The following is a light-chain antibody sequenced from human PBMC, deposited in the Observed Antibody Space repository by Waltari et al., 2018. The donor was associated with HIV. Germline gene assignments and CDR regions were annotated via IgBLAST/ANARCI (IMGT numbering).Light chain of an antibody. CDR3: SSYSARGFVA. CDR2: EVY. CDR1: TSDFDTFDF. Sequence: FTGPTSDFDTFDFVSWYQQSPGRAPKLIIFEVYFRPSGVSQRFSGSKSGDTASLTISALRAEDEADYFCSSYSARGFVAFGGGTKVTVL. V-gene: IGLV2-14*01. J-gene: IGLJ3*02.